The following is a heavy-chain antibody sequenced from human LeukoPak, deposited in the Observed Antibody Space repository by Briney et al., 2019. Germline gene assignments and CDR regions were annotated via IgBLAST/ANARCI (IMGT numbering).Heavy chain of an antibody. CDR3: ARGRYSSSWYDWFDP. J-gene: IGHJ5*02. CDR1: VGSISSSSYY. V-gene: IGHV4-39*07. Sequence: SETLSLTSTVSVGSISSSSYYWGWIRQPPGKGLEWNGSIYYSGSTSYNPSLKSRVTISVDTSKNYFSQKLSSVTGADTAVYYCARGRYSSSWYDWFDPWGQGTLVTVSS. D-gene: IGHD6-13*01. CDR2: IYYSGST.